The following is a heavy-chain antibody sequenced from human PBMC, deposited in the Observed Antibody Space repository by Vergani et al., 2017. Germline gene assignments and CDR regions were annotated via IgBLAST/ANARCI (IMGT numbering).Heavy chain of an antibody. CDR3: VGITMVRVVILPDFCFDP. CDR1: GFTVSSYA. CDR2: ISYDGSNK. V-gene: IGHV3-30-3*01. J-gene: IGHJ5*02. D-gene: IGHD3-10*01. Sequence: VQLVESGGGVVQPGRSLRLSCADSGFTVSSYAMHWVCQAPGKGLEWVAVISYDGSNKYYADSVKGRFTISRDNSKNTLYLQMNSLRAEDTAVYYCVGITMVRVVILPDFCFDPWGQGTLVTVSS.